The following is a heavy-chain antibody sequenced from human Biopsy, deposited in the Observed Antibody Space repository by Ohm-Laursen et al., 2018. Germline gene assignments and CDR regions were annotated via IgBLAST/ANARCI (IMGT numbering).Heavy chain of an antibody. CDR1: GFNFNDYA. J-gene: IGHJ6*02. CDR3: ARDRGQNFYDSTGYYNGMDG. CDR2: ISWISRNT. V-gene: IGHV3-9*01. Sequence: SLRLSCTASGFNFNDYAMHWVRQRPGKGLEWVSGISWISRNTGYADSVKGRFTITRDNAKNSLYLQMNSLRPEDTALYYCARDRGQNFYDSTGYYNGMDGWGQGTTVTVAS. D-gene: IGHD3-22*01.